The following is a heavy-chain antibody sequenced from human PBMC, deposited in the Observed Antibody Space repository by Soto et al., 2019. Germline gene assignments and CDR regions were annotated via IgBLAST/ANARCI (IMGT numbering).Heavy chain of an antibody. CDR1: GGTFSSYA. D-gene: IGHD6-6*01. Sequence: SVKVSCKASGGTFSSYAISWVRQAPGQGLEWTGGIIPIFGTANYAQKFQGRVTITADKSTSTAYMELSSLRSEDTAVYYCARGSSSSEFPYYYGMDVWGQGTTVTVSS. J-gene: IGHJ6*02. CDR2: IIPIFGTA. CDR3: ARGSSSSEFPYYYGMDV. V-gene: IGHV1-69*06.